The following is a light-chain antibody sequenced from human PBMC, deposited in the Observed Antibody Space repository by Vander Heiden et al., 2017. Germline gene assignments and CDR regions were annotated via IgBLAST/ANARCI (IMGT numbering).Light chain of an antibody. CDR1: QSVLYSSNNKDY. V-gene: IGKV4-1*01. J-gene: IGKJ2*01. CDR3: QQYSTTPYT. Sequence: DIVMTQSPDSLAVSLGERATINCKSSQSVLYSSNNKDYLAWYQQKAGQPPKLLIYWASTRGSGVPDRFSGSGSGTDFTLTISTLQAEDVAVYYCQQYSTTPYTFGHGTKLEI. CDR2: WAS.